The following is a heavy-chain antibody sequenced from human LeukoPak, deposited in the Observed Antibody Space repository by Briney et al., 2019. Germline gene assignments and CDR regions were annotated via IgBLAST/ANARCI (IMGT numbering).Heavy chain of an antibody. CDR2: TYHSGST. V-gene: IGHV4-59*01. J-gene: IGHJ5*02. CDR1: GGSISSYY. CDR3: ARDVRYISSSGGFWFDP. D-gene: IGHD6-6*01. Sequence: SETLSLTCSVSGGSISSYYWSWIRQPPGKGLEWIGYTYHSGSTNYNPSLKSRVTISEDTSKNYFPLKLSSVTAADTAVYYCARDVRYISSSGGFWFDPWGQGTLVTVSS.